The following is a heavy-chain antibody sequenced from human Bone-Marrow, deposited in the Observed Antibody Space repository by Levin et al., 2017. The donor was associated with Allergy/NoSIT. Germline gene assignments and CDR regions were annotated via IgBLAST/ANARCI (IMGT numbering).Heavy chain of an antibody. Sequence: GESLKISCKASGYTFTGYYMHWVRQAPGQGLEWMGWINPNSGGTNYAQKFQGRVTMTRDTSISTAYMELSRLRSDDTAVYYCARARYSYGMTDFDYWGQGTLVTVSS. J-gene: IGHJ4*02. V-gene: IGHV1-2*02. CDR3: ARARYSYGMTDFDY. D-gene: IGHD5-18*01. CDR1: GYTFTGYY. CDR2: INPNSGGT.